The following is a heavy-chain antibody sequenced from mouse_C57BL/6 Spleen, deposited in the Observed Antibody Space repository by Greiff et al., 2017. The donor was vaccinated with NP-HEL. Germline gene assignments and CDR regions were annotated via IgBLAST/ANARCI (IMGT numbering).Heavy chain of an antibody. CDR1: GYTFTDYE. Sequence: QVQLQQSGAELVRPGASVTLSCKASGYTFTDYEMHWVKQTPVHGLEWIGAIDPETGGTAYNQKFKGKAILTADKSSSTAYMELRSLTSEDSAVYYCTRRMVTTGGYAMDYWGQGTSVTVSS. J-gene: IGHJ4*01. V-gene: IGHV1-15*01. D-gene: IGHD2-2*01. CDR2: IDPETGGT. CDR3: TRRMVTTGGYAMDY.